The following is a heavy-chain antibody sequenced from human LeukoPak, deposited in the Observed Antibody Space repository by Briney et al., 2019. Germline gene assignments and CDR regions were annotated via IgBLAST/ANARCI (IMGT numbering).Heavy chain of an antibody. J-gene: IGHJ3*02. CDR1: GFTFSTYW. CDR2: INGEGRST. V-gene: IGHV3-74*01. CDR3: AREANSGYSSGDDAFDT. D-gene: IGHD6-19*01. Sequence: PGRSLRLSCAASGFTFSTYWMHWVRQAPGKGLVWVSRINGEGRSTSHADSVKGRFTISRDNAKNTLYLQMNSLRAEDTAVYYCAREANSGYSSGDDAFDTWGQGTMVTVSS.